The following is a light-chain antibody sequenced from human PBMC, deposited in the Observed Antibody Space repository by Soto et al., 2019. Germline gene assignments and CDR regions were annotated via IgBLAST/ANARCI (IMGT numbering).Light chain of an antibody. J-gene: IGKJ1*01. CDR1: HTISSSY. CDR3: QQYVSSSPQT. Sequence: EIVLTQSPGTLSLSPGDRATLSCRASHTISSSYLAWYQQKPGQAPRLLMYGISRRATGIPDRFGGSGSWPDFTLTITRLEPEDFAVYYCQQYVSSSPQTFGQRTKVEIK. CDR2: GIS. V-gene: IGKV3-20*01.